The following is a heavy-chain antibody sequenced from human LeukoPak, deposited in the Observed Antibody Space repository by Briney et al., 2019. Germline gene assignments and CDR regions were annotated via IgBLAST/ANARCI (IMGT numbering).Heavy chain of an antibody. D-gene: IGHD3-10*01. CDR3: ARDSLYYGSGSYYHANWFDP. Sequence: ASVKVSCKASGYTFTGYYMHWVRQAPGQGLEWMGWINPNSGGTNYAQKFQCRVIMTRDTSISTPYMELSRLRSDDTAVYYCARDSLYYGSGSYYHANWFDPWGQGTLVTVSS. CDR1: GYTFTGYY. J-gene: IGHJ5*02. V-gene: IGHV1-2*02. CDR2: INPNSGGT.